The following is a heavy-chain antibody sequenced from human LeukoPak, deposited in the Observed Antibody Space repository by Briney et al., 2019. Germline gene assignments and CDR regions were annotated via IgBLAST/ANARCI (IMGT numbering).Heavy chain of an antibody. D-gene: IGHD2-15*01. CDR1: GFTFDDYA. J-gene: IGHJ4*02. CDR3: ARGRVETLYYFDS. CDR2: ISWNSGSI. V-gene: IGHV3-9*01. Sequence: GGSLRLSCAASGFTFDDYAMHWVRQAPGKGLEWVSGISWNSGSIGYADSVKGRFTISRDNAKNSLYLQMNSLRAEDTAVYYCARGRVETLYYFDSWGQGTLVTVSS.